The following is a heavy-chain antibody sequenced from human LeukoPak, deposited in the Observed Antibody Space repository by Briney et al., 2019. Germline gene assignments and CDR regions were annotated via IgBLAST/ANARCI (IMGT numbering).Heavy chain of an antibody. Sequence: SETLSLTCTVSGGSISSYYWSWIRQPPGKGLEWMRYIYYSGSTNYNPSLKSRVTISVDTSKNQFSLKLSSVTAADTAVYYCARGPSLITMVRGVIITWGQGTLVTVSS. J-gene: IGHJ4*02. CDR2: IYYSGST. CDR1: GGSISSYY. CDR3: ARGPSLITMVRGVIIT. V-gene: IGHV4-59*01. D-gene: IGHD3-10*01.